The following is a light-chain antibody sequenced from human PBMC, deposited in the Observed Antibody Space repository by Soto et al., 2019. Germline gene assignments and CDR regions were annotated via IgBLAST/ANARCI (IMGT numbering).Light chain of an antibody. V-gene: IGKV1-5*03. CDR1: QSVNTW. CDR2: KAS. J-gene: IGKJ1*01. Sequence: DIQMTQSPSTLSASVGDRVTITCRASQSVNTWLAWYQQKPGKAPKLLIYKASNLEGGFPLRFSGSGSGTEFTLTIVSLQPDDFATYYCQQYNSFPPAFGQGTKVEI. CDR3: QQYNSFPPA.